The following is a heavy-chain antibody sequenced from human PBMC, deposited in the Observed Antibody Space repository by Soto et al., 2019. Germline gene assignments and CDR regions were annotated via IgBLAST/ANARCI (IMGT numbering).Heavy chain of an antibody. D-gene: IGHD2-15*01. J-gene: IGHJ6*02. Sequence: PGGSLRLSCAASGFTFSSYWMSWVRQAPGKGLEWVANIKQDGSEKYYVDSVKGRFTISRDNAKNSLYLQMNSLRAEDTAVYYCARLVMETKSWWYGMDVWGQGTTVTV. CDR2: IKQDGSEK. V-gene: IGHV3-7*03. CDR1: GFTFSSYW. CDR3: ARLVMETKSWWYGMDV.